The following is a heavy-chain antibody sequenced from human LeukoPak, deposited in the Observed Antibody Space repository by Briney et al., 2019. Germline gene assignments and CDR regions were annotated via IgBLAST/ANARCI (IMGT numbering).Heavy chain of an antibody. CDR2: IYYSGST. J-gene: IGHJ4*02. D-gene: IGHD6-19*01. V-gene: IGHV4-39*01. CDR1: GGSISSSSYY. Sequence: SETLSLTCTVSGGSISSSSYYWGWIRQPPGKGLGWIGSIYYSGSTYYNPSLKSRVTISVDTSKNQFSLKLSSVTAADTAVYYCARSDSSGWYVLGYYFDYWGQGTLVTVSS. CDR3: ARSDSSGWYVLGYYFDY.